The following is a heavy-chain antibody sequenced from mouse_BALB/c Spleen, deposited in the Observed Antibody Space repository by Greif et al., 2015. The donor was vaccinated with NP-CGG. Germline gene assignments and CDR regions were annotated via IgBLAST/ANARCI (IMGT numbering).Heavy chain of an antibody. Sequence: QVQLQQSGAELVKPGASVKLSCKASGYTFTSYYMYWVKQRPGQGLEWIGGINPSNGGTNFNEKFKSKATLTVDKSSSTAYTQLSSLTSEDSAVYYCTRDYGHAYWGQGTLVTVSA. D-gene: IGHD1-1*01. V-gene: IGHV1S81*02. CDR1: GYTFTSYY. J-gene: IGHJ3*01. CDR3: TRDYGHAY. CDR2: INPSNGGT.